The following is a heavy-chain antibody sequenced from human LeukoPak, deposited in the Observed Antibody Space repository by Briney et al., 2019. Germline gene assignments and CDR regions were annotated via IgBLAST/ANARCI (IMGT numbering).Heavy chain of an antibody. CDR3: AIEGGPYRPLDY. CDR2: GNLQGII. Sequence: SGTLSLTCGVSGGSISNTNWWTCVRQPPGKGLEWMGEGNLQGIIYHTPSPKSRVAISVDRSENHISLKLTSATAADTAVYYCAIEGGPYRPLDYSGQGTLGTVAS. J-gene: IGHJ4*02. CDR1: GGSISNTNW. V-gene: IGHV4-4*02.